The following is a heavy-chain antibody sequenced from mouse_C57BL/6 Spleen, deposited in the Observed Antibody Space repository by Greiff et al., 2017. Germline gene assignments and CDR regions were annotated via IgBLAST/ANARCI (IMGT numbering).Heavy chain of an antibody. V-gene: IGHV6-6*01. D-gene: IGHD3-2*02. CDR3: TRDSSGYGDAMDY. CDR1: GFTFSDAW. Sequence: EVKVEESGGGLVQPGGSMKLSCAASGFTFSDAWMDWVRQSPEKGLEWVAEIRNKANNHATYYAESVKGRFTISRDDSKSSVYLQMNSLRAEDTGIYYCTRDSSGYGDAMDYWGQGTSVTVSS. J-gene: IGHJ4*01. CDR2: IRNKANNHAT.